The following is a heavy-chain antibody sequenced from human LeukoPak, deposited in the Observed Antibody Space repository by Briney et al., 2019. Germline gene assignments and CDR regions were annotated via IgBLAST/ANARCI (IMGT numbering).Heavy chain of an antibody. CDR2: ISSSGSAM. Sequence: GGSLRLSCAASGFTFSDYYMSWIRQTPGKGLEWVSYISSSGSAMFYADSVKGRFTISRDNAKNSLYLQMNSLRAEDTAVYYCARVVYCSGGSCHTFAFDIWGRGTMVTVSS. V-gene: IGHV3-11*01. J-gene: IGHJ3*02. CDR3: ARVVYCSGGSCHTFAFDI. CDR1: GFTFSDYY. D-gene: IGHD2-15*01.